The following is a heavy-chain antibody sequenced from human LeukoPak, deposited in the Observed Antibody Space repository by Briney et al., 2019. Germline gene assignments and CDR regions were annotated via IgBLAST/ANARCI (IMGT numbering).Heavy chain of an antibody. CDR2: IIPIFSTT. Sequence: ASVKVSCKASGGTFSSYAISWVRQAPGQGLEWMGGIIPIFSTTNYAQKFQGRVTITADESTSTACMELSSLRSEDTAVYYCASMATPRDNWFDPWGQGTLVTVSS. CDR1: GGTFSSYA. J-gene: IGHJ5*02. V-gene: IGHV1-69*01. CDR3: ASMATPRDNWFDP. D-gene: IGHD5-24*01.